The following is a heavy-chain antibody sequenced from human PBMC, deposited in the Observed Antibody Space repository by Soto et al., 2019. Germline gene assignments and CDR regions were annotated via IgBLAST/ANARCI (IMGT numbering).Heavy chain of an antibody. Sequence: PGGSLRLACAASGFTFSSYWMHWVRQAPGKGLVWVSRINSDGSSTSYADSVKGRFTISRDNAKSTLYLQMDSLRAEDTAVYYCARVLATVTSYYFDYWGQGTLVTVSS. CDR3: ARVLATVTSYYFDY. CDR1: GFTFSSYW. J-gene: IGHJ4*02. D-gene: IGHD4-17*01. V-gene: IGHV3-74*01. CDR2: INSDGSST.